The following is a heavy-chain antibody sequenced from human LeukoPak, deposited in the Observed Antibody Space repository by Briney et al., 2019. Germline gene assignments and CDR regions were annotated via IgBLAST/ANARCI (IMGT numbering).Heavy chain of an antibody. CDR1: GFTFSDYY. CDR3: AELGITMIGGV. J-gene: IGHJ6*04. CDR2: TSSSGRTM. D-gene: IGHD3-10*02. Sequence: GGSLRLSCAASGFTFSDYYMSWIRQAPGKGLEWVSYTSSSGRTMYYADSVKGRFTISRDNAKNSLYLQMNSLRAEDTAVYYCAELGITMIGGVWGKGTTVTISS. V-gene: IGHV3-11*04.